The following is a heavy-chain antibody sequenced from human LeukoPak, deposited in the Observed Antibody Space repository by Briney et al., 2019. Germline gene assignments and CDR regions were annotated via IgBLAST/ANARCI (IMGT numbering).Heavy chain of an antibody. D-gene: IGHD3-22*01. CDR2: ISGGSSYT. CDR3: ASRGDTSGYYYFDY. CDR1: GFTFSDYY. Sequence: GGSLRLSCAASGFTFSDYYMTWIRQAPGKGLEWVSYISGGSSYTNYADSVKGRFTISRDNAKNSLYLQMNSLRAEDTAVYYCASRGDTSGYYYFDYWGQGTLVTVS. J-gene: IGHJ4*02. V-gene: IGHV3-11*03.